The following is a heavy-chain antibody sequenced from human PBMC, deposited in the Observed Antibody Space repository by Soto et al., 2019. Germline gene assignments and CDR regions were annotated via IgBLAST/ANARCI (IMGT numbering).Heavy chain of an antibody. CDR2: IVVGSGNT. CDR1: GFTFTSSA. V-gene: IGHV1-58*02. D-gene: IGHD3-10*01. Sequence: SVKVSCKASGFTFTSSAMQWVRQARGQRLEWIGWIVVGSGNTNYAQKFQERVTITRDMSTSTAYMELSSLRSEDTAVYYCARVREYGSGSYLTASYYYYYYMDVWGKGTTVTVSS. CDR3: ARVREYGSGSYLTASYYYYYYMDV. J-gene: IGHJ6*03.